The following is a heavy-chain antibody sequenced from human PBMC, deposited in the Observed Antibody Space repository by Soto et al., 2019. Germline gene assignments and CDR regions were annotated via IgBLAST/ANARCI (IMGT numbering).Heavy chain of an antibody. CDR2: IWYDGTQK. CDR3: ARAGGTTVTGLWHFDS. CDR1: GFTFNTYS. J-gene: IGHJ4*02. Sequence: QVQLEESGGGVVQHGRSLRLSCEASGFTFNTYSMHWVRQPPGKGLEWLAAIWYDGTQKYYADSVKGRFIISSDNSKKTLYLEMNSLRAEDTAVYYCARAGGTTVTGLWHFDSWGQGTLVTVSS. D-gene: IGHD4-17*01. V-gene: IGHV3-33*01.